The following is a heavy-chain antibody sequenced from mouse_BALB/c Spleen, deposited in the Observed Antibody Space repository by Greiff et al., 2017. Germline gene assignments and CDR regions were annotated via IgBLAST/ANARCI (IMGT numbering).Heavy chain of an antibody. Sequence: QVQLQQSGPGLVAPSQSLSITCTVSGFSLTSYGVHWVRQPPGKGLEWLGVIWAGGSTNYNSALMSRLSISKDNSKSQVFLKMNSLQTDDTAMYYCARDQGHGNYPFAYWGQGSLGTVSA. D-gene: IGHD2-1*01. CDR3: ARDQGHGNYPFAY. J-gene: IGHJ3*01. CDR2: IWAGGST. CDR1: GFSLTSYG. V-gene: IGHV2-9*02.